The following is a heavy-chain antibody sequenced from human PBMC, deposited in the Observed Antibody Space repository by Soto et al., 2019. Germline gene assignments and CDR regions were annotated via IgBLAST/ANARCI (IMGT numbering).Heavy chain of an antibody. V-gene: IGHV3-74*01. J-gene: IGHJ1*01. Sequence: GGSLRLSCAASGFTFSSYWMHWVRQAPGKGLVWVSRINGDGSSTTYADSVKGRFTMSRDNAKNTLYLQMNSLRAEDTAVYYCASCSGCNCYRGFQHGGQGTLVTVSS. CDR1: GFTFSSYW. CDR3: ASCSGCNCYRGFQH. CDR2: INGDGSST. D-gene: IGHD2-15*01.